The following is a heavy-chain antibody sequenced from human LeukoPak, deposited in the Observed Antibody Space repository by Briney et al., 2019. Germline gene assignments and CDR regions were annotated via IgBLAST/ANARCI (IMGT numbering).Heavy chain of an antibody. V-gene: IGHV3-23*01. CDR3: AQRRDYFDY. Sequence: GGSLRLSCAASGFTFSSYGMTWVRQAPGKGLEWVSSISNSGGGTYYADSVKGRFTISRDNSKNTLYLQMKSLRDEDTAIYYCAQRRDYFDYWGQGTLVSVSS. CDR2: ISNSGGGT. J-gene: IGHJ4*02. CDR1: GFTFSSYG.